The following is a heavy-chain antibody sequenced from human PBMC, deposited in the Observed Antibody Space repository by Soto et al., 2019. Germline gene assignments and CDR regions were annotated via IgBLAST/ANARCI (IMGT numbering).Heavy chain of an antibody. V-gene: IGHV1-69*13. CDR1: GGTFSSYA. CDR2: IIPIFGTA. J-gene: IGHJ5*02. CDR3: ARVMRAARPGVYNWFDP. D-gene: IGHD6-6*01. Sequence: ASVKVSCKASGGTFSSYAISWVRQAPGQGLEWMGGIIPIFGTANYAQKFQGRVTITADESTSTAYMELSSLRSEDTAVYYCARVMRAARPGVYNWFDPWGQGTLVTVSS.